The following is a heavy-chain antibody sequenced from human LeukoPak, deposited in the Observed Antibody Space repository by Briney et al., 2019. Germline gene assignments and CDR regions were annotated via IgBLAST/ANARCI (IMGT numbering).Heavy chain of an antibody. D-gene: IGHD7-27*01. V-gene: IGHV3-64D*06. Sequence: GGSLRLSCSASGFTFSGHFMHWVRQAPGKGLEYVSSISVNGDKTLYAESVKGRFTISRDNSKNTLYLQLSSLRLEDTAIYYCVKDLTGTWSFDHWGQGTLLTVSS. J-gene: IGHJ4*02. CDR3: VKDLTGTWSFDH. CDR2: ISVNGDKT. CDR1: GFTFSGHF.